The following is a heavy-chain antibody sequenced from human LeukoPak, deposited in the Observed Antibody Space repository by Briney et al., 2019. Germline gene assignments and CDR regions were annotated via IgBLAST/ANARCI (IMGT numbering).Heavy chain of an antibody. CDR1: GFPFSSYN. V-gene: IGHV3-21*01. CDR3: ARDPYSGTYGDTYYYYMDV. Sequence: GGSLRLSCAASGFPFSSYNMNWVPQTPGKGLEWVSSITSSSTYTFYADSVKGRFTISRDNARNSLYLQMNSLRAEDTAVYYCARDPYSGTYGDTYYYYMDVWGKGTTVTISS. J-gene: IGHJ6*03. D-gene: IGHD1-26*01. CDR2: ITSSSTYT.